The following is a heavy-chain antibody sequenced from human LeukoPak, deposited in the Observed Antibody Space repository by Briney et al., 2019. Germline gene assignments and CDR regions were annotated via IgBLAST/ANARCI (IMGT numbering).Heavy chain of an antibody. CDR3: ASLTNWFDP. CDR1: GGSISSGGYS. D-gene: IGHD3-9*01. J-gene: IGHJ5*02. V-gene: IGHV4-30-2*01. Sequence: SETLSLTCAVSGGSISSGGYSWSWIRQPPGTGLEWIGYIYHSGSTYYNPSLKSRVTISVDRSKNQFSLKLSSVTAADTAVYYCASLTNWFDPWGQGTLVTVSS. CDR2: IYHSGST.